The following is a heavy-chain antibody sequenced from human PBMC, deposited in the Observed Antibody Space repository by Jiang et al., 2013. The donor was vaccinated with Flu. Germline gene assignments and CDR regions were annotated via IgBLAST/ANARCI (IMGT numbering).Heavy chain of an antibody. V-gene: IGHV1-69*06. J-gene: IGHJ6*02. CDR3: AREAGPRLLGESYYYYGMDV. CDR2: IIPIFGTA. CDR1: GGTFSSYA. D-gene: IGHD2-21*01. Sequence: SGAEVKKPGSSVKVSCKASGGTFSSYAISWVRQAPGQGLEWMGGIIPIFGTANYAQKFQGRVTITADKSTSTAYMELSSLRSEDTAVYYCAREAGPRLLGESYYYYGMDVWGQGTTVTVSS.